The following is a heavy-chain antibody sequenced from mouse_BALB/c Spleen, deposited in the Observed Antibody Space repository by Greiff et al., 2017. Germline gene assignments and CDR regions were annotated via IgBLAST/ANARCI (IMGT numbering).Heavy chain of an antibody. V-gene: IGHV5-6-3*01. J-gene: IGHJ2*01. D-gene: IGHD1-2*01. CDR1: GFTFSSYG. Sequence: EVQLVESGGGLVQPGGSLKLSCAASGFTFSSYGMSWVRQTPDKRLELVATINSNGGSTYYPDSVKGRFTISRDNAKNTLYLQMSSLKSEDTAMYYCARVLLRLPYYFDYWGQGTTLTVSS. CDR3: ARVLLRLPYYFDY. CDR2: INSNGGST.